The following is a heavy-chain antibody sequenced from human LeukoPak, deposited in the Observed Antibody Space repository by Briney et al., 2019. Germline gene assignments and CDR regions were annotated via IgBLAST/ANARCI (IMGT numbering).Heavy chain of an antibody. J-gene: IGHJ4*02. CDR1: GGSINSSSYY. V-gene: IGHV4-39*02. CDR3: ARDTVYSSSGTDFDY. D-gene: IGHD6-6*01. CDR2: IYYSGRT. Sequence: SETLSLTCIVSGGSINSSSYYWGWIRQPPGKGLEWIGSIYYSGRTYYNPSLKSRVTISVDTSRNQFSLKLSSVTAADTAVYYCARDTVYSSSGTDFDYWGQGTLVTVSS.